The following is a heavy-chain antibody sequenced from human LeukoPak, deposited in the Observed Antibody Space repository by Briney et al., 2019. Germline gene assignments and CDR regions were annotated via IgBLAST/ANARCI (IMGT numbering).Heavy chain of an antibody. D-gene: IGHD2-21*02. CDR3: ARDRHIVVVTDAFDI. CDR1: GFTFSDYY. Sequence: SGGSLRLSCAASGFTFSDYYMSWIRQAPGKGLEWVSYISSSSSTIYYADSVKGRFTISRDNAKNSLYLQMNSLRAEDTAVYYCARDRHIVVVTDAFDIWGQGTMVTVSS. CDR2: ISSSSSTI. V-gene: IGHV3-11*04. J-gene: IGHJ3*02.